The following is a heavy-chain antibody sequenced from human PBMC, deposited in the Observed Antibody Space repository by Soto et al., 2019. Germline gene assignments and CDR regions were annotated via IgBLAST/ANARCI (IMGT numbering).Heavy chain of an antibody. D-gene: IGHD3-22*01. CDR1: GFTFSSYA. Sequence: PGGSLRLSCAASGFTFSSYAMSWVRQAPGKGLEWVSAISGSGGSTYYADSVKGRFTISRDNSKNTLYLQMNSLRAEDTAVCYCAKKARQYYYDSSGYYYDYWGQGTLVTVSS. CDR2: ISGSGGST. J-gene: IGHJ4*02. CDR3: AKKARQYYYDSSGYYYDY. V-gene: IGHV3-23*01.